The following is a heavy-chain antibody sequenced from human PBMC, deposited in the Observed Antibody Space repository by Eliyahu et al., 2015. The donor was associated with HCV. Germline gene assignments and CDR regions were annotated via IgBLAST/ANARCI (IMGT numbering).Heavy chain of an antibody. Sequence: QVQLQQWGAGLLKPSEXLSXXCAVYGGSFXGYYWSWIRQPPGKGLEWXGEINHSGSTNYNPSLKSRVTISVDTSKNQFSLKLSSVTAADTAVYYCARGGTWPYYYYGMDVWGQGTTVTVSS. CDR1: GGSFXGYY. V-gene: IGHV4-34*01. CDR3: ARGGTWPYYYYGMDV. CDR2: INHSGST. D-gene: IGHD1-1*01. J-gene: IGHJ6*01.